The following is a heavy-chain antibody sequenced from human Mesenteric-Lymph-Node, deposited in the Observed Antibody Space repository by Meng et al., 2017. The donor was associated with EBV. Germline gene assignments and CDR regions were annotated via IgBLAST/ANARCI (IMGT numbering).Heavy chain of an antibody. V-gene: IGHV4-39*01. CDR1: GGSFASTSYY. D-gene: IGHD3-22*01. J-gene: IGHJ4*02. Sequence: QGQLQESGPGLVKPSDTLSLTCSVSGGSFASTSYYWVWIRQPPGKGLEWIGSISYSGSTYYNPSLKSRVTISVDTPKNQFSLKLRSVTATDTAVYYCARADYYDTSGNLDFWGQGTLVTVSS. CDR3: ARADYYDTSGNLDF. CDR2: ISYSGST.